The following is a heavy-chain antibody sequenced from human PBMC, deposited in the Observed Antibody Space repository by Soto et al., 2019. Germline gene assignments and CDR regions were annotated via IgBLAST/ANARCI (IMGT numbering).Heavy chain of an antibody. Sequence: SVKVSCKASGGTFSSYAISWVRQAPGQGLEWMGGIIPIFGTANYAQKFQGRVTITADESTSTAYMELSSRRSEDTAVYYCASVTSPERDRAAGCTQRRFDFWGR. V-gene: IGHV1-69*13. CDR2: IIPIFGTA. D-gene: IGHD6-13*01. J-gene: IGHJ2*01. CDR3: ASVTSPERDRAAGCTQRRFDF. CDR1: GGTFSSYA.